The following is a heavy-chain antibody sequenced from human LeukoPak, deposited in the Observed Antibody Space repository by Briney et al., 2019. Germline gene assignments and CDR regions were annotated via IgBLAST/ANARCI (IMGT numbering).Heavy chain of an antibody. D-gene: IGHD6-13*01. V-gene: IGHV3-23*05. CDR2: IKNSGDST. J-gene: IGHJ4*02. Sequence: GGSLRLSCAASGFTFSSYAMSWVRQAPGKGLERVSSIKNSGDSTYYADSVKGRFTTSRDNSKNTLYLQMNSLRAEDTAVYYCAKTRPLDSSSWSHGDYWGQGTLVTVSS. CDR3: AKTRPLDSSSWSHGDY. CDR1: GFTFSSYA.